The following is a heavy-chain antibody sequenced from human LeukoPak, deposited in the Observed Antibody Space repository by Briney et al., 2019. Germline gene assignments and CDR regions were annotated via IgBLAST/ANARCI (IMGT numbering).Heavy chain of an antibody. D-gene: IGHD3-22*01. CDR2: ISSSGSTI. V-gene: IGHV3-11*01. CDR3: ARVEIYYDSSGYYLAEYFQH. J-gene: IGHJ1*01. Sequence: GGSLRLSCAASGFTFSDYYMSWIRQAPGKGLEWVSYISSSGSTIYYAHSVKGRFTISRDNAKNSLYLQMNSLRAEDTAVYYCARVEIYYDSSGYYLAEYFQHWGQGTLVTVSS. CDR1: GFTFSDYY.